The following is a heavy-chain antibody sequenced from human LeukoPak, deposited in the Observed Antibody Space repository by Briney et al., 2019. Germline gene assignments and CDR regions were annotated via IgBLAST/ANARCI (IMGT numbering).Heavy chain of an antibody. CDR3: ASWATYGSGSSTLDY. D-gene: IGHD3-10*01. V-gene: IGHV1-69*13. Sequence: ASVKVSCKASGYTFTSYAISWVRQAPGQGLEWMGGIIPIFGTANYAQKFQGRVTITADESTSTAYMELSSLRSEDTAVYYCASWATYGSGSSTLDYWGQGTLVTVSS. CDR2: IIPIFGTA. J-gene: IGHJ4*02. CDR1: GYTFTSYA.